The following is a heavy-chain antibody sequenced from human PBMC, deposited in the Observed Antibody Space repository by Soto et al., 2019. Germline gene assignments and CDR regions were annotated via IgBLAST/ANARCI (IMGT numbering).Heavy chain of an antibody. Sequence: ASVKVSCKASGYTFTGYYMHWVRQAPGQGLEWMGWINPNSGGTNYAQKFQGRVTMTRDTSISTAYMELSRLRSDDTAVYYCASPNSSGWYFRYGMDVWGQGTTVTVSS. CDR3: ASPNSSGWYFRYGMDV. D-gene: IGHD6-19*01. J-gene: IGHJ6*02. CDR2: INPNSGGT. V-gene: IGHV1-2*02. CDR1: GYTFTGYY.